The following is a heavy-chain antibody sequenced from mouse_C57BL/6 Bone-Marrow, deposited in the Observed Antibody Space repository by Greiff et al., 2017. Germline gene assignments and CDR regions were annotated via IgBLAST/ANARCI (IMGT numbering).Heavy chain of an antibody. CDR1: GFTFSSYA. V-gene: IGHV5-9-1*02. D-gene: IGHD1-1*01. J-gene: IGHJ4*01. CDR3: TNYYGSSFYAMDY. Sequence: EVKLVESGEGLVKPGGSLKLSCAASGFTFSSYAMSWVRQTPEKRLEWVAYISSGGDYIYYADTVKGRFTISRDNARNTLYLQMSSLKSEDTAMYYCTNYYGSSFYAMDYWGQGTSVTVSS. CDR2: ISSGGDYI.